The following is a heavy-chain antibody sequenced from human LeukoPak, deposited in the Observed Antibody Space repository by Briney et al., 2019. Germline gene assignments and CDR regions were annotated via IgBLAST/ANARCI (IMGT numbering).Heavy chain of an antibody. CDR3: ARGVVLMVYASFDY. V-gene: IGHV4-59*12. Sequence: SETLSLTCTVSGGSISSFYWSWIRQPPGRGLEWIGYIYYSGITNYNPSLKSRVTISVDTSKNEFSLKLSSVTAADTAVYYCARGVVLMVYASFDYWGQGTLVTVSS. CDR1: GGSISSFY. CDR2: IYYSGIT. D-gene: IGHD2-8*01. J-gene: IGHJ4*02.